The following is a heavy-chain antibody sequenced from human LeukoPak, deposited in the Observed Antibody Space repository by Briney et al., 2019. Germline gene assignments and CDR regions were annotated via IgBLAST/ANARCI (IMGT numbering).Heavy chain of an antibody. Sequence: GGSLRLSCAASGFTLSSYWMHWVRQAPGKGLVWVSRINSDGSSTSYADSVKGRFTISRDNAKNTLYLQMNSLRAEDTAVYYCARARQWLVNPFDYWGQGTLVTVSS. CDR1: GFTLSSYW. D-gene: IGHD6-19*01. CDR2: INSDGSST. J-gene: IGHJ4*02. CDR3: ARARQWLVNPFDY. V-gene: IGHV3-74*01.